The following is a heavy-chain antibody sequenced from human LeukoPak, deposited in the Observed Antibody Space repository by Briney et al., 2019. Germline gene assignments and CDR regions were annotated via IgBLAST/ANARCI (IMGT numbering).Heavy chain of an antibody. CDR1: GGSISSSNW. CDR3: ARDFGTEGYCSSTSCYFYGMDV. Sequence: SETLSLTCAVSGGSISSSNWWSWVRQPPGKGLEWIGEIYHSGSTNYNPSLKSRVTISVDKSKNQFSLKLSSVTAADTAVYYRARDFGTEGYCSSTSCYFYGMDVWGQGTTVTVSS. D-gene: IGHD2-2*01. CDR2: IYHSGST. V-gene: IGHV4-4*02. J-gene: IGHJ6*02.